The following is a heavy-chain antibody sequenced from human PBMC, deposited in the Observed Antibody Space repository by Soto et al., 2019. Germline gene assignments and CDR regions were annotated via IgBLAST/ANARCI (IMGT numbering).Heavy chain of an antibody. D-gene: IGHD3-22*01. CDR3: ATDPPSSGYYRDAFDI. Sequence: ASVKVSCEVSGYTLTELSMHWVRQAPGKGLEWMGGFDPEDGETIYAQKFQGRVTMTEDTSTDTAYMELSSLRSEDTAVYYCATDPPSSGYYRDAFDIWGQGTMVTVSS. CDR2: FDPEDGET. CDR1: GYTLTELS. V-gene: IGHV1-24*01. J-gene: IGHJ3*02.